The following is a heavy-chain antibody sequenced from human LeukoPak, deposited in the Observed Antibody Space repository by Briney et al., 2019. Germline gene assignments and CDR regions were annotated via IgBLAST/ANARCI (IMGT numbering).Heavy chain of an antibody. V-gene: IGHV3-9*01. CDR3: AKDSSYGYVDY. CDR1: GFTFDDYA. CDR2: ITWNSGSI. D-gene: IGHD5-18*01. Sequence: GGSLRLSCAGSGFTFDDYAMHWVRHAPGKGLEWVSRITWNSGSIGYADSVKGRFTISRDNAKNSLYLQMNSLRDEDTALYYCAKDSSYGYVDYWGQGTLVTVSS. J-gene: IGHJ4*02.